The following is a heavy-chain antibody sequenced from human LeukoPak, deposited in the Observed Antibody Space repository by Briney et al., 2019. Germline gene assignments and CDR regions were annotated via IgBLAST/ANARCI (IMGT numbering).Heavy chain of an antibody. J-gene: IGHJ4*02. CDR1: GGSISSYY. CDR3: ARGGDDYNDY. D-gene: IGHD3-10*01. CDR2: IYYSGST. Sequence: SETLSLTCTVSGGSISSYYWSWIRQPPGKGLEWIWYIYYSGSTNYKPSLKSRVTISVDTSNNQFYLKLSSVTAADTAVYYCARGGDDYNDYWGQGTLVTVSS. V-gene: IGHV4-59*01.